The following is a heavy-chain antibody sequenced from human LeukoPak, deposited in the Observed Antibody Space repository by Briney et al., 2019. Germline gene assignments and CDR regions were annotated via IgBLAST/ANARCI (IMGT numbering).Heavy chain of an antibody. CDR2: ISSSSSTI. D-gene: IGHD6-13*01. J-gene: IGHJ6*03. Sequence: PGGSLRLSCAASGFTFSRYSMNWVRQAPGKGLDWVSYISSSSSTIYYADSVRGRFTISRDNAQNSLFLQMNSLRAEDTAVYHCARDLSSSWRPAGYMDVWGKGTTVTISS. CDR1: GFTFSRYS. V-gene: IGHV3-48*01. CDR3: ARDLSSSWRPAGYMDV.